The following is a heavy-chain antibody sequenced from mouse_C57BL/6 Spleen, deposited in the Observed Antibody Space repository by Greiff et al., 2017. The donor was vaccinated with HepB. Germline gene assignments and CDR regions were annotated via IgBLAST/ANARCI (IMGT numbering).Heavy chain of an antibody. D-gene: IGHD1-1*01. CDR2: IDPSDSYT. J-gene: IGHJ2*01. CDR1: GYTFTSYW. CDR3: AIYGSSYEGDYFDY. Sequence: VQLQQPGAELVKPGASVKLSCKASGYTFTSYWMQWVKQRPGQGLEWIGEIDPSDSYTNYNQKFKGKATLTVDTSSSTAYMQLSSLTSEDSAVYYCAIYGSSYEGDYFDYWGQGTTLTVSS. V-gene: IGHV1-50*01.